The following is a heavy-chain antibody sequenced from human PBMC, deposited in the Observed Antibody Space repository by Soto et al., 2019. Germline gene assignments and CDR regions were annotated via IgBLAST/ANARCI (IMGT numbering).Heavy chain of an antibody. D-gene: IGHD3-10*01. CDR1: GLSFSGYY. V-gene: IGHV4-34*01. J-gene: IGHJ6*02. CDR3: ARSSGGSGKLWNYYGMDV. Sequence: SETLSLTCVVYGLSFSGYYWSWIRQPPGKGLEWIGEINHSGSTNYNPSLKSRVTISVDTSKNQFSLKLSSVTAADTAVYYCARSSGGSGKLWNYYGMDVWGQGTTVTVSS. CDR2: INHSGST.